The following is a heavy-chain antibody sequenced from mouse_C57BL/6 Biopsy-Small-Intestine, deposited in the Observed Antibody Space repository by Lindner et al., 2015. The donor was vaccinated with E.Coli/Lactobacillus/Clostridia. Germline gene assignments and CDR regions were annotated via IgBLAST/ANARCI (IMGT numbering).Heavy chain of an antibody. Sequence: VQLQESGAELARPGASVKLSCKASGYTFTSYGINWVRQRTGQGLEWIGEIYPRSGNTYYNEKFKGKATLTVDKSSSTAHMELRSLASEDSAVYYCARSRFNYYDGSYVAYWGQGTLVTVSA. D-gene: IGHD1-1*01. CDR3: ARSRFNYYDGSYVAY. V-gene: IGHV1-81*01. J-gene: IGHJ3*01. CDR1: GYTFTSYG. CDR2: IYPRSGNT.